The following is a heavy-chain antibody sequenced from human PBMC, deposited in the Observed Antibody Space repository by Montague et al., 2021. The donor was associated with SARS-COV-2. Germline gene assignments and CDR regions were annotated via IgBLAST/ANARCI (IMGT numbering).Heavy chain of an antibody. CDR2: IFYSGNS. CDR3: ARQNRGLWFGEWLFDY. V-gene: IGHV4-59*05. D-gene: IGHD3-10*01. Sequence: SETLSLTCTVSGGSISSCYWSWIRQPPGKGLEWIGSIFYSGNSYYNPSLKSRVSISVATSRSQFSLKVNSVTAADMAVYYCARQNRGLWFGEWLFDYWGQGVLVTVSS. J-gene: IGHJ4*02. CDR1: GGSISSCY.